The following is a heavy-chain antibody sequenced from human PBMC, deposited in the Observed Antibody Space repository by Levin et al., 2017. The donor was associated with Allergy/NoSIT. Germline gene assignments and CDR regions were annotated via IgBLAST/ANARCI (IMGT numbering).Heavy chain of an antibody. CDR1: GFTFSNTW. V-gene: IGHV3-15*01. CDR3: TTAATNIDY. D-gene: IGHD1/OR15-1a*01. CDR2: IKTRTAGGTT. Sequence: GGSLRLSCAASGFTFSNTWMNWVRQAPGKGLEWVGRIKTRTAGGTTDYAAPVKGRFTISRDDSKNTLYVQMNSLKTEDTAVYYCTTAATNIDYWGQGTLVAVSS. J-gene: IGHJ4*02.